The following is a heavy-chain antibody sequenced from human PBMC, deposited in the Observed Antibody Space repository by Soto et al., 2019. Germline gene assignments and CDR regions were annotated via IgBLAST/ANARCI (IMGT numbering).Heavy chain of an antibody. Sequence: QVQLVESGGGVVQPGRSLRLSCAASGFTFSNNAMDWVRQAPGKGLEWVAVISYDGSNKYIAESVKGRFTISRDTSKNILFLQMNSLRAEDTAVYYCARGTTTSAFSAMDVWGQGTTVTVSS. CDR2: ISYDGSNK. D-gene: IGHD1-1*01. J-gene: IGHJ6*02. CDR1: GFTFSNNA. CDR3: ARGTTTSAFSAMDV. V-gene: IGHV3-30-3*01.